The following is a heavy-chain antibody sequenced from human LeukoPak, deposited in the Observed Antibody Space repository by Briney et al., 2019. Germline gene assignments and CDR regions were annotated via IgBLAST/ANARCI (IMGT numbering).Heavy chain of an antibody. CDR1: GFTFSDYY. CDR3: ARASSGYSSSWYVDY. J-gene: IGHJ4*02. D-gene: IGHD6-13*01. Sequence: PGGSLRLSCAASGFTFSDYYMSWIRQAPGKGLEWVSYISSSGSTIYYADSVKGRFTISRDNAKNSLYLQMNSLRAEDTAVYYCARASSGYSSSWYVDYWGQGTLVTVSS. CDR2: ISSSGSTI. V-gene: IGHV3-11*01.